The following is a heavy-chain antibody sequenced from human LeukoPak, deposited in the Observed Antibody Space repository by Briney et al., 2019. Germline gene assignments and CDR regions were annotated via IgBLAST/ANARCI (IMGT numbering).Heavy chain of an antibody. CDR1: GYTFTGYY. D-gene: IGHD5-12*01. V-gene: IGHV1-2*04. J-gene: IGHJ3*02. Sequence: GASVKVSCKASGYTFTGYYMHWVRQAPGQGLEWMGWINPNSGGTKYAQKFQGWVTMTRDTSISTAYMELIRLTSDDTAVYYCARGQGGYTSYELHADAFDIWGQGTMVSVSS. CDR2: INPNSGGT. CDR3: ARGQGGYTSYELHADAFDI.